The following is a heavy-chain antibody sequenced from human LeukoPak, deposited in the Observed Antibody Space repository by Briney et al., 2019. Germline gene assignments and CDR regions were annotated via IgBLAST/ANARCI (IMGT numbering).Heavy chain of an antibody. CDR3: AKGPQGD. CDR1: GFTFSNYA. Sequence: GGSLRLSCAASGFTFSNYAMNWVRQAPGKGLEWVSAIDSGGGTYYADSVKGRFTISRDNSKNTSYLQLNSLRAEGTAVYYCAKGPQGDWGQGALVTVS. V-gene: IGHV3-23*01. CDR2: IDSGGGT. D-gene: IGHD3-16*01. J-gene: IGHJ4*02.